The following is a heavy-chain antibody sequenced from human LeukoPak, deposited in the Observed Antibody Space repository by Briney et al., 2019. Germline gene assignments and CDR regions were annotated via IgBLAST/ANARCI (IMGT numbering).Heavy chain of an antibody. CDR2: IRDDESKK. J-gene: IGHJ4*02. CDR3: AKSHLPNAYSGTYYCDY. V-gene: IGHV3-30*02. D-gene: IGHD1-26*01. CDR1: GFTFSYYG. Sequence: GGSLRLSCAASGFTFSYYGMHWVRQAPGKGLEWGAFIRDDESKKFYGDSVKGRFTISRDNSKNTLYLQMNSLRTEDTAVYYCAKSHLPNAYSGTYYCDYWGQGTLVTVSS.